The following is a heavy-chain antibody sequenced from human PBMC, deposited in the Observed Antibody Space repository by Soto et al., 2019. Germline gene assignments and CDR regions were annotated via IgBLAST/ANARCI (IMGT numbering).Heavy chain of an antibody. D-gene: IGHD2-8*01. CDR3: ARVLYPSAPRRPLDYYVVDD. CDR1: GFTFGSYA. Sequence: VQLVESGGGLVQPGGSLRLYCAASGFTFGSYAMTWVRQAPGQGLEWVSGVSGGGSVRYYSDSVEARFTISRDNPKNRLYLQMNTLRVEDTDVYFCARVLYPSAPRRPLDYYVVDDWGNGTTINVSS. V-gene: IGHV3-23*04. CDR2: VSGGGSVR. J-gene: IGHJ6*04.